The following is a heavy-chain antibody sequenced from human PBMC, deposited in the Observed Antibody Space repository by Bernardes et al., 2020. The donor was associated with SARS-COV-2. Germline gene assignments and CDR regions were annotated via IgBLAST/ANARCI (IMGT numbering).Heavy chain of an antibody. V-gene: IGHV3-7*01. CDR3: AHLWSAYFGDSFYGLDV. CDR2: VNEDGSQK. J-gene: IGHJ6*02. CDR1: GFTFRNYW. Sequence: AGSLSLSCAASGFTFRNYWMTWVRQAAGKGLEWLANVNEDGSQKYYGESVKGRFTISRDNAKTSLYLQMNSLGAEDTAVYYCAHLWSAYFGDSFYGLDVWGQGATVTVS. D-gene: IGHD3-3*01.